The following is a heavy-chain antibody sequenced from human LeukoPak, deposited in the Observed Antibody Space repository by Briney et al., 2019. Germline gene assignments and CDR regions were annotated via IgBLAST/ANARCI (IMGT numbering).Heavy chain of an antibody. CDR2: IYTSGST. J-gene: IGHJ6*03. CDR3: ARVLYFSSGWYQDFYYYYYMDV. CDR1: GGSISSYY. D-gene: IGHD6-19*01. Sequence: SSETLSLTCTVSGGSISSYYWSWIRQPAGKGLEWIGRIYTSGSTNYNPSLRSRVTMSVDTSKNQFPLKLSSVTAADTAVYYCARVLYFSSGWYQDFYYYYYMDVWGKGTTVTVSS. V-gene: IGHV4-4*07.